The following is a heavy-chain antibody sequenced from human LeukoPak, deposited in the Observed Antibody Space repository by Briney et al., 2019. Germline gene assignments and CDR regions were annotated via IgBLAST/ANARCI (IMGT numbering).Heavy chain of an antibody. D-gene: IGHD3-3*02. CDR3: ARDLSHAEFDY. CDR1: GGSISSYY. J-gene: IGHJ4*02. CDR2: IYTSGSS. Sequence: SETLSLTCTVSGGSISSYYWSWIRQPAGKGLEWIGRIYTSGSSNYNPSLKSRVTISLDKSKNQFSLELSSVTAADTAVYYCARDLSHAEFDYWGQGTPVTVSS. V-gene: IGHV4-4*07.